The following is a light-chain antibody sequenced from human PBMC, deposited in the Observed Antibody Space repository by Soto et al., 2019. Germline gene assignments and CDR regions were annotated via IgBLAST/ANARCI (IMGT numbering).Light chain of an antibody. Sequence: QSVLTQPASVSGSPGQSITISCAGTSSDVGGYTYVSWYQQHPGKAPKLMIYDVSNRPSGVSNRFSGSKSGNTASLIISGLQAEDEADYYCTSYTSSSTPYVFGGGTKVTV. CDR1: SSDVGGYTY. J-gene: IGLJ1*01. CDR3: TSYTSSSTPYV. V-gene: IGLV2-14*01. CDR2: DVS.